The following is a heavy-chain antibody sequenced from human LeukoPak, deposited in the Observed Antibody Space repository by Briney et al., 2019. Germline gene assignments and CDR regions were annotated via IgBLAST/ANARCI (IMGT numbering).Heavy chain of an antibody. CDR2: IFYSGST. V-gene: IGHV4-59*01. CDR3: ARAGQFISARPISFDS. CDR1: GGSISNYS. D-gene: IGHD6-6*01. J-gene: IGHJ4*02. Sequence: SETLSLTCTVSGGSISNYSWNWIRQPPGKGLEWIGYIFYSGSTNSNPSLKSRVTISVDTSKNQFSLKLSSVTAADTAVYYCARAGQFISARPISFDSWGQGTLVTVSS.